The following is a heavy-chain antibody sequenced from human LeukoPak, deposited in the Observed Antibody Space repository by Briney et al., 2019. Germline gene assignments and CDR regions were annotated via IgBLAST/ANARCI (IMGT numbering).Heavy chain of an antibody. CDR1: GGSIIRNNW. J-gene: IGHJ4*02. V-gene: IGHV4-4*02. D-gene: IGHD3-9*01. CDR2: IGHTGDT. Sequence: SGTLSLTCVVSGGSIIRNNWWSRVRQSPEKGLGWIGEIGHTGDTNYKWSLRNRVTISVDRPKNQFSLKFTSVTAADTAVYFCTTYYSILTGYTFDSWGRGTLVTVFS. CDR3: TTYYSILTGYTFDS.